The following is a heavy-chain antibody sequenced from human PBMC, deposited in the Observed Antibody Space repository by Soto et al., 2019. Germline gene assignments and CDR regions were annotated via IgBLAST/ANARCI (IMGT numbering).Heavy chain of an antibody. CDR3: ARVRYGDY. V-gene: IGHV1-18*01. CDR1: GYAFTTYG. D-gene: IGHD1-1*01. Sequence: QVHLVQSGAEVKKPGASVKVSCKGSGYAFTTYGITWVRQAPGQGLEWMGWISAHNGNTNYAQKLQGIVTVTSDTSTSTAYRELRSLRSDDTAVYYCARVRYGDYWGQGALVTVSS. J-gene: IGHJ4*02. CDR2: ISAHNGNT.